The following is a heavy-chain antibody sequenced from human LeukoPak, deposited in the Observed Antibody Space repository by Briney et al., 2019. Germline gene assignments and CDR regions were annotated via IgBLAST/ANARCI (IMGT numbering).Heavy chain of an antibody. CDR2: IKGDERST. J-gene: IGHJ4*02. V-gene: IGHV3-74*01. CDR1: GFTFSSYW. CDR3: VRGQLWSYYHDY. Sequence: GGSLRLSCAASGFTFSSYWLHWVRQAPWKGLVWVSRIKGDERSTNYADSEKGRFTISRDNAKNTVYLEMNSLRAEDTAVYYCVRGQLWSYYHDYWGQGTLVTVSS. D-gene: IGHD5-18*01.